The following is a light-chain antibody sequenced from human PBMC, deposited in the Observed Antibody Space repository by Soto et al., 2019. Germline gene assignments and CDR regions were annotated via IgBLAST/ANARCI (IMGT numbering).Light chain of an antibody. CDR1: SSNIGAGYD. J-gene: IGLJ1*01. V-gene: IGLV1-40*01. CDR2: GNS. Sequence: QAVVTQSPSVSGAPGQRVTISCTGSSSNIGAGYDVHWYQQLPGTAPKLLIFGNSNRPSGVPDRFSGSKSGTSPSLAITGLQAEDEADYYCQSYDSSLSALVFGTGTKLTVL. CDR3: QSYDSSLSALV.